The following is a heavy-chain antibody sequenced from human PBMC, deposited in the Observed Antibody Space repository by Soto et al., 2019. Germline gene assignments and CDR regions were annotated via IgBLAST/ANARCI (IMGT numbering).Heavy chain of an antibody. Sequence: VKVSSKASGGTISSFGISWVRQAPGQGLEWMGGIIPVFGRPNYAQRFRGRLTITADESTNTSYMELIDLTSEGTAVYYCAREASGYDFWGQGTQVTVSS. J-gene: IGHJ1*01. CDR1: GGTISSFG. D-gene: IGHD5-12*01. V-gene: IGHV1-69*13. CDR3: AREASGYDF. CDR2: IIPVFGRP.